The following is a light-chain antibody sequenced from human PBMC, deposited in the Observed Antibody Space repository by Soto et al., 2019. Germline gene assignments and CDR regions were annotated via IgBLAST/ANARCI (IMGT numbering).Light chain of an antibody. Sequence: PGERATLSCKTSQSSGSNYLAWYQQKPGQAPRLLIYDAYNRATGIPPRFSGSGSGTDFTLTISSLEPEDSAVYYCQQRHMWPITFGQGTRLEIK. CDR1: QSSGSNY. CDR3: QQRHMWPIT. CDR2: DAY. V-gene: IGKV3-11*01. J-gene: IGKJ5*01.